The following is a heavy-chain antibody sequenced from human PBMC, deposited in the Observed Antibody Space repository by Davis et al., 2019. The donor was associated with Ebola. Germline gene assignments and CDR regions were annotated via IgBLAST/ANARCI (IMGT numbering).Heavy chain of an antibody. CDR1: GFIFSKWG. Sequence: GESLKISCAPSGFIFSKWGMTWVRQTAGKGLECVAAISMRGDSTDYADSVKGRFTISRDNSKNTLYLQMNSLRAEDTAVYYCAKDEEWLGTYFDYWGQGTLVTVSS. J-gene: IGHJ4*02. CDR2: ISMRGDST. D-gene: IGHD6-19*01. V-gene: IGHV3-23*01. CDR3: AKDEEWLGTYFDY.